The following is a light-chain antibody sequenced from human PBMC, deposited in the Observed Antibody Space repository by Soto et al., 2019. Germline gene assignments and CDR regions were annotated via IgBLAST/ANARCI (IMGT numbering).Light chain of an antibody. J-gene: IGLJ3*02. CDR2: SNN. Sequence: QSALTQPPSASGSPGQSVTISCTGTSSDVGGYNYVSWYQQHPGKAPKLLIYSNNQRPSGVPDRFSGSKSGTSASLAISGLQSEDEADYYCAAWDDSLNGLWVFGGGTKLTVL. CDR1: SSDVGGYNY. CDR3: AAWDDSLNGLWV. V-gene: IGLV2-8*01.